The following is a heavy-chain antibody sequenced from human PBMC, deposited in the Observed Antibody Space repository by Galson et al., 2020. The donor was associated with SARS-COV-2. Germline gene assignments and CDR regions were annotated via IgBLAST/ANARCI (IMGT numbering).Heavy chain of an antibody. CDR2: IHHSGNT. D-gene: IGHD6-13*01. CDR3: ARDPSAGTGSWFDP. CDR1: GGSIYGSYW. Sequence: ASETLSLTCTISGGSIYGSYWWSWVRQSPGKGLEWIGEIHHSGNTNYNPSLKSRVSMSVDKSKSQFSLNLTYMTAADTAVYYCARDPSAGTGSWFDPWGQGTLVTVSS. J-gene: IGHJ5*02. V-gene: IGHV4-4*02.